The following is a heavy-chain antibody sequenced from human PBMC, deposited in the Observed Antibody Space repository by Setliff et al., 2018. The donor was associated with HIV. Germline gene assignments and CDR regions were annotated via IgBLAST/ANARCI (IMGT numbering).Heavy chain of an antibody. D-gene: IGHD2-15*01. CDR3: AREVVVVVATTDAFDI. J-gene: IGHJ3*02. Sequence: PGGSLRLSCAASGFTFSSYAMSWVRQAPGKGLEWVANIKQDGSEKYYVDSVKGRLTISRDNAQNSLYLQMNSLRAEDTAVYYCAREVVVVVATTDAFDIWGQGTMVTVSS. V-gene: IGHV3-7*03. CDR1: GFTFSSYA. CDR2: IKQDGSEK.